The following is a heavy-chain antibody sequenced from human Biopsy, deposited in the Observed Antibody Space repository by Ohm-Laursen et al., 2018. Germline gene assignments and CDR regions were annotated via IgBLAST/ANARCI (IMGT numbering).Heavy chain of an antibody. CDR1: GDSFNHYY. J-gene: IGHJ5*02. CDR3: ARGPPLISRPVPVPYHWFDP. D-gene: IGHD3-10*02. Sequence: TLSLTCAVYGDSFNHYYWAWIRQSPGGGLEWIGQVDPTVSSTDYNPSLRSRFSISADTSKNHFSLALTSVTAADTAVYFCARGPPLISRPVPVPYHWFDPWGQGTLVTVSS. V-gene: IGHV4-34*01. CDR2: VDPTVSST.